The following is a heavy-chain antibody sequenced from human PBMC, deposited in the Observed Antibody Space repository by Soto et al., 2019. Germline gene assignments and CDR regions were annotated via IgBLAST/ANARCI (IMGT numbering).Heavy chain of an antibody. CDR2: IGTSGTPV. D-gene: IGHD6-19*01. CDR1: GFTFKTYN. V-gene: IGHV3-48*02. CDR3: ARDPSPDSSGWYYFDY. Sequence: SGGSLRLSCAASGFTFKTYNMNWVRQAPGKGLEWVSYIGTSGTPVYYADSVKGRFTISRDNAKNSLFLQMHSLRDEDTALYFCARDPSPDSSGWYYFDYWGQGTLVTVSS. J-gene: IGHJ4*02.